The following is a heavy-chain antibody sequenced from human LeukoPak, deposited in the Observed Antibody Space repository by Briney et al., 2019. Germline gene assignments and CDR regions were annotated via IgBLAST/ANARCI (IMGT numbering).Heavy chain of an antibody. CDR3: ATGPKWLRYAYNWFDP. D-gene: IGHD5-12*01. J-gene: IGHJ5*02. V-gene: IGHV1-24*01. CDR2: FDPEDGET. CDR1: GYTLTELS. Sequence: ASVKVSCKVSGYTLTELSMHWVRQAPGKGLEWMGGFDPEDGETIYAQKFQGRVTMTEDTSTDTAYMELSSLRSEDTAVYYCATGPKWLRYAYNWFDPWGQGTLVTVPS.